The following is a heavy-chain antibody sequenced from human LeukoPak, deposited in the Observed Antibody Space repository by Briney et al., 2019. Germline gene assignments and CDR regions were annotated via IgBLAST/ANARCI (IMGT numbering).Heavy chain of an antibody. CDR3: ARVPPTVTTTNYYYYYYMDV. CDR1: GGSFSGYY. J-gene: IGHJ6*03. V-gene: IGHV4-34*01. D-gene: IGHD4-17*01. CDR2: INHSGST. Sequence: SETLSLTYAVYGGSFSGYYWSWIRQPPGKGLEWIGEINHSGSTNYNPSLKSRVAISVDTSKNQFSLKLSSVTAADTAVYYCARVPPTVTTTNYYYYYYMDVWGKGTTVTVSS.